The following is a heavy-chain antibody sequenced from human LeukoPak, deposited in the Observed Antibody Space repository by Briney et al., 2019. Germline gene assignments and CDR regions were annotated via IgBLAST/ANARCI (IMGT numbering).Heavy chain of an antibody. CDR1: GGSISSSSYY. Sequence: PSETLSLTCTVSGGSISSSSYYWSWIRQPPGKGLEWIGYIYYSGSTNYNPSLKSRVTISVDTSKNQFSLKLSSVTAADTAVYYCARHDSSGLPVRIGAFDIWGQGTMVTVSS. D-gene: IGHD3-22*01. V-gene: IGHV4-61*05. J-gene: IGHJ3*02. CDR3: ARHDSSGLPVRIGAFDI. CDR2: IYYSGST.